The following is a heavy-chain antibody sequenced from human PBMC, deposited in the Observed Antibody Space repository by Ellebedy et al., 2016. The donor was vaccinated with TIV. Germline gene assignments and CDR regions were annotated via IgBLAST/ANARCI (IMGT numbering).Heavy chain of an antibody. Sequence: GESLKISCAASGFTFSSYAVSWVRQAPGKGLEWVSALSGTGGSTYYADSVKGRFTISKDNSKNTLYLQMNSLRVEDTAAYYCAKLKGSGWYRWYFDLWGRGTLVSVSS. CDR2: LSGTGGST. V-gene: IGHV3-23*01. CDR1: GFTFSSYA. D-gene: IGHD6-19*01. J-gene: IGHJ2*01. CDR3: AKLKGSGWYRWYFDL.